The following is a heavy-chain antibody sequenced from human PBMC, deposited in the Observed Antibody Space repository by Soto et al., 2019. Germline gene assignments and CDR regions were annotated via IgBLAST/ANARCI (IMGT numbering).Heavy chain of an antibody. CDR1: GFTFSSYG. CDR3: AKDQWLLRYFDWSLDAFDI. D-gene: IGHD3-9*01. J-gene: IGHJ3*02. V-gene: IGHV3-30*18. Sequence: GGSLRLSCAASGFTFSSYGMHWVRQAPGKGLEWVAVISYDGSNKYYADSVKGRFTISRDNSKNTLYLQMNSLRAEDTAVYYCAKDQWLLRYFDWSLDAFDIWGQGTMVTVSS. CDR2: ISYDGSNK.